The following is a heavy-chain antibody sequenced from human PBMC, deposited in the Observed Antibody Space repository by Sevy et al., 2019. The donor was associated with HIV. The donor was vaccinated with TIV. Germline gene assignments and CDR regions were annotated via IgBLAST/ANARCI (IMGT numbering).Heavy chain of an antibody. CDR3: VGPKLTYTNGWHYFDY. D-gene: IGHD2-8*01. Sequence: SETLALTCIVSGASISNTAYYWGWIRQSPGKGLEWIASIRHGGYTFYNPSLKSRVTISADTSKNQFSLKLTSVSAADTSIYYCVGPKLTYTNGWHYFDYWGQGTVVTVSS. CDR2: IRHGGYT. CDR1: GASISNTAYY. J-gene: IGHJ4*02. V-gene: IGHV4-39*01.